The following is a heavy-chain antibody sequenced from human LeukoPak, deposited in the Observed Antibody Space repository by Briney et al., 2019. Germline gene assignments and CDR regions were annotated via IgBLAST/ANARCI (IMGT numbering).Heavy chain of an antibody. Sequence: GRSLRLSCAASGFTFSSYGMHWVRQAPGKGLEWVAVISYDGSNKYYADSVKGRFTISRDNSKNTLYLQMNSLRAEDTAVYYCVRGRSALDVWGQGTMVTVSS. J-gene: IGHJ3*01. CDR1: GFTFSSYG. CDR2: ISYDGSNK. CDR3: VRGRSALDV. V-gene: IGHV3-30*03.